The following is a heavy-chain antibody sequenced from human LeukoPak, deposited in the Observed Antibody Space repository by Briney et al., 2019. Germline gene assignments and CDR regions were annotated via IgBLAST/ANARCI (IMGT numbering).Heavy chain of an antibody. CDR1: GFTFSSYA. CDR3: AKDCSGAGDV. V-gene: IGHV3-64*01. Sequence: GGSLRLSCVASGFTFSSYAMHWVRQAPGKRLEYVSVISGDGDYTYLANSVQGRFTVSRDNSKNTLYLQMGYLRPEDMGVYYCAKDCSGAGDVRGQGTTVTVSS. J-gene: IGHJ6*02. D-gene: IGHD1-26*01. CDR2: ISGDGDYT.